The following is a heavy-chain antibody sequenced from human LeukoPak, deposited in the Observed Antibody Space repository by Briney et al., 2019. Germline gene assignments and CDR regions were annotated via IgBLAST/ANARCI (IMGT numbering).Heavy chain of an antibody. CDR3: ASREPGYSYGWDY. D-gene: IGHD5-18*01. Sequence: GSSVKVSCKASGGTFSSYAISWVRQAPGQGLEWMGGIIPIFGTANYAQKFQGRVTITADESTSIAYMELSSLRSEDTAVYYCASREPGYSYGWDYWGQGTLVTVSS. CDR2: IIPIFGTA. V-gene: IGHV1-69*01. J-gene: IGHJ4*02. CDR1: GGTFSSYA.